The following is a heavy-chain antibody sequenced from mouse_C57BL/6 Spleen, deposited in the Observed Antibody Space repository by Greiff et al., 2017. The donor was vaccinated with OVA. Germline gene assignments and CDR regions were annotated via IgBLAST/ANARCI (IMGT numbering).Heavy chain of an antibody. CDR2: IYTGSGNT. CDR1: GFTFTDYY. Sequence: VQLQQSGAELVRPGASVKLSCTASGFTFTDYYINWVKQRPGQGLEWIARIYTGSGNTYYNEKFKGKATLTAEKSSSTAYMQLSSLTSEDSAVYFCARGVMDYWGQGTSVTVSS. V-gene: IGHV1-76*01. CDR3: ARGVMDY. J-gene: IGHJ4*01.